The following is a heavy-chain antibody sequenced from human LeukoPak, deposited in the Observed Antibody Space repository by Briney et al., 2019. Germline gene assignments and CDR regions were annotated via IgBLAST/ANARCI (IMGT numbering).Heavy chain of an antibody. V-gene: IGHV3-23*01. J-gene: IGHJ6*03. CDR1: GFTFSSYA. D-gene: IGHD1-26*01. CDR3: AKRGPSEATIISRLYYYYYYMDV. Sequence: GGSLRLSCAASGFTFSSYAMSWVRQAPGKGLEWVSAISGSGGSTYYADSVKGRFTISRDNSKNTLYLQMNSLRAEDTAVYYCAKRGPSEATIISRLYYYYYYMDVWGKGTTVTVSS. CDR2: ISGSGGST.